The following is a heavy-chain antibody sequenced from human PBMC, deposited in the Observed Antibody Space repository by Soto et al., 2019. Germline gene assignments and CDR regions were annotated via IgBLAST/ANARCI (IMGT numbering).Heavy chain of an antibody. D-gene: IGHD2-2*01. CDR2: IKQDGSEK. Sequence: GGSLRLSCAASGFTFSSYWMSWVRQAPGKGLEWVANIKQDGSEKYYVDSVKGRFTISRDNAKNSLYLQMNSLRAEDTAVYYCARDNDIVLVPAAPYYYYGMDVWGQGTTVTVSS. CDR1: GFTFSSYW. J-gene: IGHJ6*02. V-gene: IGHV3-7*01. CDR3: ARDNDIVLVPAAPYYYYGMDV.